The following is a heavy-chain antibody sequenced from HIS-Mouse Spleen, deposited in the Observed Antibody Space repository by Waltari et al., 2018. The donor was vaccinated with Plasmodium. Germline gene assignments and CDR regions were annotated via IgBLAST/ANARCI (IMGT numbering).Heavy chain of an antibody. J-gene: IGHJ4*02. Sequence: EVQLVESGGGLVQPGRSLRLPCAASGFTFDDYAMHWVRQAPGKGQEWVSSISWNSGSIGYADSVKGRFTSSRDNAKSSLYLQMNSLRAEDTALYYCAKDILPSIAARLPDYWGQGTLVTVSS. V-gene: IGHV3-9*01. CDR1: GFTFDDYA. D-gene: IGHD6-6*01. CDR2: ISWNSGSI. CDR3: AKDILPSIAARLPDY.